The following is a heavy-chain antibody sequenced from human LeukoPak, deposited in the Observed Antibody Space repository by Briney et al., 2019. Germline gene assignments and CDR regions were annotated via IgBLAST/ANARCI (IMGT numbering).Heavy chain of an antibody. CDR3: ARDIVVVVAASGGYYYYGMDV. CDR1: GYTFTGYD. Sequence: ASVKVSCKASGYTFTGYDMHWVRQAPGQGLEWMGWINPNSGGTNYAQKFQGRVTMTRDTSISTAYMELSRLRSDDTAVYYCARDIVVVVAASGGYYYYGMDVWGQGTTVTVSS. V-gene: IGHV1-2*02. J-gene: IGHJ6*02. D-gene: IGHD2-15*01. CDR2: INPNSGGT.